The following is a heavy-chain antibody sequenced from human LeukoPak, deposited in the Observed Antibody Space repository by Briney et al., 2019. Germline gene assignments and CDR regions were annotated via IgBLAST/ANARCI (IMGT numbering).Heavy chain of an antibody. CDR3: GKDPNNCYDRFYIHY. J-gene: IGHJ4*02. CDR1: GFTFRSYA. Sequence: TGGSLRLSCAPSGFTFRSYAMSWVRQTPGKGLEWVSAISASGDTTFYADSVKGRFTISRDNSKNTLYLQMNSLRVEDTAVYFCGKDPNNCYDRFYIHYWGQGTLVTVSS. D-gene: IGHD3-22*01. V-gene: IGHV3-23*01. CDR2: ISASGDTT.